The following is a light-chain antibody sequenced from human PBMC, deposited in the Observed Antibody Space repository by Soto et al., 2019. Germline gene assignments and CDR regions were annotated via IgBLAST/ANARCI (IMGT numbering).Light chain of an antibody. CDR2: TTN. Sequence: QAVVTQEPSFSVSPGGTVTLTCGLSSGAVSASYYPSWYQQNPGQAPRTLIYTTNTRSSGVPDRFSGSILGNKAALTITGAQADDESDYYCGLYMGSGILVFGGGTKLTVL. J-gene: IGLJ2*01. V-gene: IGLV8-61*01. CDR1: SGAVSASYY. CDR3: GLYMGSGILV.